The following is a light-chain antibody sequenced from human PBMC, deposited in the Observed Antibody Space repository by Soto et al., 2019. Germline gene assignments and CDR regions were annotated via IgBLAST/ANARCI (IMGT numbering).Light chain of an antibody. V-gene: IGKV1-39*01. J-gene: IGKJ5*01. CDR3: QQYKNWPL. Sequence: DIQMTQSPSSLSASVGDRVTITCRASQSISSYLYWYQQKPGKAPKLLIYAASSLQSGVPSRFSGSGSGTDFTLTISSLQSEDFAVYYCQQYKNWPLFGQGTRLEIK. CDR2: AAS. CDR1: QSISSY.